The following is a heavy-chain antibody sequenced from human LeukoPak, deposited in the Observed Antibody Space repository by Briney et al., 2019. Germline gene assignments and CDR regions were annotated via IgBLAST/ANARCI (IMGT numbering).Heavy chain of an antibody. Sequence: GGSLRLSCAASGFTFSNYWMHWVRQAPGKGLVWVSRISSDGSSTSYADSVKGRFTISRDNDKNTLYLQMNSLRAEDTAVYYCARTAYSDYSLGFWGQGTLVTVSS. CDR1: GFTFSNYW. J-gene: IGHJ4*02. V-gene: IGHV3-74*01. D-gene: IGHD5-12*01. CDR2: ISSDGSST. CDR3: ARTAYSDYSLGF.